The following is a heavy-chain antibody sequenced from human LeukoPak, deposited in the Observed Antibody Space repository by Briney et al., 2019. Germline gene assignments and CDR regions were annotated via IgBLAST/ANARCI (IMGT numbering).Heavy chain of an antibody. D-gene: IGHD5-24*01. V-gene: IGHV5-51*01. Sequence: GESLNISCKGSGYSFSGYWIAWVRQTPGKGLECMGIIYPDDSDTRYSPSFQGQVTISADKSISTAYLQWSSLKASDTAMYYCARLWGALPGMARFDPWGQGTLVTVFS. J-gene: IGHJ5*02. CDR2: IYPDDSDT. CDR3: ARLWGALPGMARFDP. CDR1: GYSFSGYW.